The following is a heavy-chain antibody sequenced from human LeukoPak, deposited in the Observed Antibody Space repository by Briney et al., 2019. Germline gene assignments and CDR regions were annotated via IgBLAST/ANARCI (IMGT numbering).Heavy chain of an antibody. CDR1: AFTFSSYD. J-gene: IGHJ4*02. Sequence: PGGSLRLSCAASAFTFSSYDMHWVRQAPGKGLEWVAVIWYDGSNKYYADSVKGRFTISRDNSKNTLYLQMNSLRAEDTAMYYCAKNSGSTALWGQGTLVTVSS. D-gene: IGHD1-26*01. CDR2: IWYDGSNK. V-gene: IGHV3-30*02. CDR3: AKNSGSTAL.